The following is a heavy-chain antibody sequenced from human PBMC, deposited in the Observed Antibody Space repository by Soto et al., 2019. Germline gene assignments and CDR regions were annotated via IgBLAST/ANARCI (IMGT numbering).Heavy chain of an antibody. J-gene: IGHJ4*02. CDR1: GGSFSGYY. V-gene: IGHV4-34*01. Sequence: SETLSLTCAVYGGSFSGYYWSWIRQPPGKGLEWIGEINHSGSTNYNPSLKSRVAISVDTSKNQFSLKLSSVTAADTAVYYCARGRVTYYYGSGSYYIDYWGQGTLVTVSS. CDR2: INHSGST. CDR3: ARGRVTYYYGSGSYYIDY. D-gene: IGHD3-10*01.